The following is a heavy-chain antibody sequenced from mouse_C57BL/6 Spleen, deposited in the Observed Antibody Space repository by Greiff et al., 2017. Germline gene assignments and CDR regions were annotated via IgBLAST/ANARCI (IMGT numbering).Heavy chain of an antibody. J-gene: IGHJ2*01. CDR2: ISDGGSYT. Sequence: EVKLMESGGGLVKPGGSLKLSCAASGFTFSSYAMSWVRQTPEKRLEWVATISDGGSYTYYPDNVKGRFTISRDNAKNNLYLQMSHLKSEDTAMYYCARDYGSSLLFDYWGQGTTLTVSS. CDR3: ARDYGSSLLFDY. D-gene: IGHD1-1*01. CDR1: GFTFSSYA. V-gene: IGHV5-4*01.